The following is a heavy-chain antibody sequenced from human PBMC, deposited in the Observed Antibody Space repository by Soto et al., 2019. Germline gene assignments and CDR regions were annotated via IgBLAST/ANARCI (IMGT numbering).Heavy chain of an antibody. CDR1: GDSITRGGYS. CDR3: ARDNVWSGYYSFCDD. CDR2: IYQSGTT. J-gene: IGHJ4*02. D-gene: IGHD3-3*01. V-gene: IGHV4-30-2*01. Sequence: SETLSLTCAVSGDSITRGGYSWSWIRQPPGKGLEWIGYIYQSGTTYYNPSLKSRVTMSVDRSKNQFSLKVNSVTAADTAVYYCARDNVWSGYYSFCDDWGQGTMVSVS.